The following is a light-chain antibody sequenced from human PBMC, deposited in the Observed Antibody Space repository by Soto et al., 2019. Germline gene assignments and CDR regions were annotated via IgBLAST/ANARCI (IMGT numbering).Light chain of an antibody. CDR3: QHSYTTPPWT. V-gene: IGKV3-11*01. CDR1: QSFSSY. CDR2: DAS. J-gene: IGKJ1*01. Sequence: EIVLTQSPATLSLSPGERATLSCRASQSFSSYLACYQQKPGQAPRLLIYDASNRATGIPARFSGSGSGTDFTLTISSLQPEDFATYYCQHSYTTPPWTFGQGTKVEI.